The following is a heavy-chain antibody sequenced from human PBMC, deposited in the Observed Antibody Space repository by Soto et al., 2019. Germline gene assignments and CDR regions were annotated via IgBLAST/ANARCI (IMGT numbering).Heavy chain of an antibody. CDR2: IIPIFGTA. J-gene: IGHJ4*02. CDR3: ASNYDSSGYFLFDY. Sequence: QVQLVQSGAEVKKPGSSVKVSCKASGGTFSSYAISWVRQAPGQGLEWMGGIIPIFGTANYAQKFQGRVTLTADESTSTAYMELSSLRSEDTAVYYCASNYDSSGYFLFDYWGQGTLVTVSS. V-gene: IGHV1-69*01. D-gene: IGHD3-22*01. CDR1: GGTFSSYA.